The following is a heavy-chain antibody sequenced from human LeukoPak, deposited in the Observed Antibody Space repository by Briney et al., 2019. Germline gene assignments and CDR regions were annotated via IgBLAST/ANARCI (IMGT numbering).Heavy chain of an antibody. CDR1: GFTFSSYS. Sequence: GGSLRLSCAASGFTFSSYSMNWVRQAPGKGLEWVSSISSSSSYIYYADSVKGRFTISRDNANNSLYLQMNSLRAEDTAVYYCARFSRGYSYGDVGSDYWGQGTLVTVSS. CDR2: ISSSSSYI. V-gene: IGHV3-21*01. J-gene: IGHJ4*02. CDR3: ARFSRGYSYGDVGSDY. D-gene: IGHD5-18*01.